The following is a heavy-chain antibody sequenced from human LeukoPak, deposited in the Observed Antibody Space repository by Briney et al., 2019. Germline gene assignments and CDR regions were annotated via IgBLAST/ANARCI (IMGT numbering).Heavy chain of an antibody. CDR2: IIPIFGTA. J-gene: IGHJ4*02. CDR1: GGTFSSYA. V-gene: IGHV1-69*13. Sequence: SVKVSCKASGGTFSSYAISWVRQAPGQGLEWMGGIIPIFGTANYAQKFQGRVTITADESTSTAYMGLSSLRSEDTAVYYCARDHSSGYLGYYFDYWGQGTLVTVSS. D-gene: IGHD3-22*01. CDR3: ARDHSSGYLGYYFDY.